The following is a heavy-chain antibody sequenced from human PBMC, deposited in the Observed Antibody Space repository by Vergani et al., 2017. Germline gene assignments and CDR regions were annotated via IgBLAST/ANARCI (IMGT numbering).Heavy chain of an antibody. CDR1: GFTFSSYS. D-gene: IGHD2-2*01. V-gene: IGHV3-21*01. J-gene: IGHJ4*02. CDR3: ARDAHCSSTSCEIDY. Sequence: EVQLLESGGGLVKPGGSLRLSCAASGFTFSSYSMNWVRQAPGKGLEWASSISSSSSYIYYADSVKGRFTISRDNAKNSLYLQMNSLRAEDTAVYYCARDAHCSSTSCEIDYWGQGTLVTVSS. CDR2: ISSSSSYI.